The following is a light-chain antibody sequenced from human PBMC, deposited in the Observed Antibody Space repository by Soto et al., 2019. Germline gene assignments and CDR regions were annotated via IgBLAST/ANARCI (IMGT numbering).Light chain of an antibody. CDR2: GAS. CDR1: QSVSRSD. J-gene: IGKJ5*01. Sequence: IVLTQSPCTLSLSPGSRPTLSCRASQSVSRSDLAWYQQKPGQAPRLXIYGASSRATGIPDRFSGSGAATDFTLTISRLEPQDFAVYYCQQYGSSQGITFGQGTRLEIK. CDR3: QQYGSSQGIT. V-gene: IGKV3-20*01.